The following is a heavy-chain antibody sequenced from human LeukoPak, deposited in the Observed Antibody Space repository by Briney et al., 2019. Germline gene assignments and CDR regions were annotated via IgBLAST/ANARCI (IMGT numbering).Heavy chain of an antibody. V-gene: IGHV4-59*08. J-gene: IGHJ6*03. CDR1: GGSISGYY. CDR2: IYYSGST. Sequence: SETLSLTCTVSGGSISGYYWSWIRQPPGKGLEWVGYIYYSGSTKYNPSLKSRVTISIDTSKNQFSLKLSSVTAADTAVYYCSRSGPYYYMDVWGKGTTVTVSS. CDR3: SRSGPYYYMDV.